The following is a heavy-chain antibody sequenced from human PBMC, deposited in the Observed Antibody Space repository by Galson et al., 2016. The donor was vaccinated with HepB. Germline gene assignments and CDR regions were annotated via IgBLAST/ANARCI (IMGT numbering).Heavy chain of an antibody. J-gene: IGHJ4*02. V-gene: IGHV4-31*03. CDR3: ARGRYGGDRNCFDY. CDR1: GGSISSGGYY. Sequence: TLSLTCTVSGGSISSGGYYWSWIRQHPGSGLEWIGFIYYTGSTFYDPSLKSRGTISIDTSKNQFSLKLTSVTAADTALYYCARGRYGGDRNCFDYWGQGTLVTVSS. CDR2: IYYTGST. D-gene: IGHD4-23*01.